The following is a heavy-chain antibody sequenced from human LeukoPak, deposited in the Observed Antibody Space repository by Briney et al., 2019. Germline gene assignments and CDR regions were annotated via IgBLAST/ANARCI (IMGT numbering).Heavy chain of an antibody. CDR2: FDPEDGET. D-gene: IGHD4-17*01. J-gene: IGHJ4*02. CDR1: GYTLTELS. V-gene: IGHV1-24*01. CDR3: ARDLDDYGDLVFDY. Sequence: ASVKVSCKVSGYTLTELSMHWVRQAPGKGLEWMGGFDPEDGETIYAQKLQGRVTMTTDTSTSTAYMELRSLRSDDTAVYYCARDLDDYGDLVFDYWGQGTLVTVSS.